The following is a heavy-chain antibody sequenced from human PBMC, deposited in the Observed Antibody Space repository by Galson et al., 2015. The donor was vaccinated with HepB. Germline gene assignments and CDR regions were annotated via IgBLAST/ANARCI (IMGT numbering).Heavy chain of an antibody. J-gene: IGHJ5*02. CDR2: IYPGDSET. Sequence: QSGAEVTKPGESLKISCKGSGYSFTSHWIGWVRQMPGKGLEWMGIIYPGDSETRYSPSFQGQVTISADKSINTAYLQWSSLKASDTAMYYCARQVGAPPYWFDPWGQGTLVTVSS. CDR1: GYSFTSHW. CDR3: ARQVGAPPYWFDP. V-gene: IGHV5-51*01. D-gene: IGHD1-26*01.